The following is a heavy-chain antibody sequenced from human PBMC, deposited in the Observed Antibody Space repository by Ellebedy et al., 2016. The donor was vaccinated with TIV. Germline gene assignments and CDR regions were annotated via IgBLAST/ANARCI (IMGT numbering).Heavy chain of an antibody. CDR3: ARDSIGFGEVY. J-gene: IGHJ4*02. D-gene: IGHD3-10*01. Sequence: GESLKISCAASGFTFSNYWMSWVRQAPGKGLEWVANIKQDGSETYYVDSVKGRFTISRDNAKNSLYLQMNSLRAEDTAVYYCARDSIGFGEVYWGQGTLVSVSS. CDR2: IKQDGSET. V-gene: IGHV3-7*01. CDR1: GFTFSNYW.